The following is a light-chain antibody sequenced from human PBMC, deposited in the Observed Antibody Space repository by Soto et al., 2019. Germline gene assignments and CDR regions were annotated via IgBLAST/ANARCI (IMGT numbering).Light chain of an antibody. CDR1: QNIYSSY. Sequence: VLTQSPATLSLSPGERATLSCRASQNIYSSYVSWYQKKVGQPPRLIISGVSRRAPGIPDRFSGGGSETDFTLTISGLEPEDFAVYLCQQFYTSTWTVGQGTRV. CDR3: QQFYTSTWT. J-gene: IGKJ1*01. V-gene: IGKV3-20*01. CDR2: GVS.